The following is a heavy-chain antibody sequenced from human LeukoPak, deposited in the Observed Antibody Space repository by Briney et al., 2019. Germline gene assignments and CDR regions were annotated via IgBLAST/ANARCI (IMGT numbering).Heavy chain of an antibody. CDR1: GYTFTSYG. D-gene: IGHD6-13*01. CDR2: ISTYNGNT. J-gene: IGHJ4*02. CDR3: ARVPDSSSSYCYCDY. V-gene: IGHV1-18*01. Sequence: ASVKVSCKASGYTFTSYGISWVRQAPGQGLECMGWISTYNGNTNYAQKLQGRVTMTTDTSTSTAYMELRSLRSDDTAVYYCARVPDSSSSYCYCDYWGQGTLVTVSS.